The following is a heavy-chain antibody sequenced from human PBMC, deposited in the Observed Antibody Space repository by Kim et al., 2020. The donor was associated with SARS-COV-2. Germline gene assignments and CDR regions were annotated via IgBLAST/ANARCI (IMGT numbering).Heavy chain of an antibody. Sequence: SETLSLTCTVSGGSISSGGYYWSWIRQHPGKGLEWIGYIYYSGSTYYNPSLKSRVTISVDTSKNQFSLKLSSVTAADTAVYYCARGGNRGSGSYYNVEWFDPWGQGTLVTVSS. CDR2: IYYSGST. J-gene: IGHJ5*02. CDR1: GGSISSGGYY. CDR3: ARGGNRGSGSYYNVEWFDP. D-gene: IGHD3-10*01. V-gene: IGHV4-31*03.